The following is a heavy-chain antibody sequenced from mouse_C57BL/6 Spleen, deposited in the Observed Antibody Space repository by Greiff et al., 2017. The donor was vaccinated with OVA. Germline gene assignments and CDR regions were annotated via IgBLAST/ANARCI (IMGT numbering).Heavy chain of an antibody. CDR2: INPSTGGT. CDR1: GYSFTGYY. CDR3: ARPDSSGLDY. J-gene: IGHJ2*01. D-gene: IGHD3-2*02. Sequence: EVKLQESGPELVKPGASVKISCKASGYSFTGYYMNWVKQSPEKSLEWIGEINPSTGGTTYNQKFKAKATLTVDKSSSTAYMQLKSLTSEDSAVYYCARPDSSGLDYWGQGTTLTVSS. V-gene: IGHV1-42*01.